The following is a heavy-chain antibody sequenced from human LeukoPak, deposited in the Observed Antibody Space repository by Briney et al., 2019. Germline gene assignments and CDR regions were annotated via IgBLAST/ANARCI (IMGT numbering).Heavy chain of an antibody. CDR2: IYYSGST. CDR3: ARALRRNIGSGWYPLDY. D-gene: IGHD6-19*01. J-gene: IGHJ4*02. CDR1: GGSISSYY. V-gene: IGHV4-59*01. Sequence: SETLSLACTVSGGSISSYYWSWIRQPPGKGLGWIGYIYYSGSTNYNPSLKSGVTISVDTSKNQFSLKLSSVTAAATAVYYCARALRRNIGSGWYPLDYCGQGTLVTVSS.